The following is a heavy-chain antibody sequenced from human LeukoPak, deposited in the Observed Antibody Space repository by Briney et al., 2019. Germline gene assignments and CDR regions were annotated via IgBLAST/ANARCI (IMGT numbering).Heavy chain of an antibody. J-gene: IGHJ5*02. Sequence: PSETLSLTCTVSGGSISGYYWSWIRQPAGKGLEWIGRIYTSGSTNYNPSLKSQVTMSVDTSKNQFSLKLSSVTAADTAVYYCARASPTTNKGAYGWFDPWGQGTLVTVSS. CDR2: IYTSGST. CDR1: GGSISGYY. CDR3: ARASPTTNKGAYGWFDP. V-gene: IGHV4-4*07. D-gene: IGHD1-14*01.